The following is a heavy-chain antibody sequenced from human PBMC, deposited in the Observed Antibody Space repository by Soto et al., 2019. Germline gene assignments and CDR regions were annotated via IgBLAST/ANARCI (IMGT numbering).Heavy chain of an antibody. CDR3: ARGFGELHFDY. J-gene: IGHJ4*02. V-gene: IGHV4-4*02. Sequence: QVKLQESGPGLVKPSGTLSLTCAVSGGSISSSNWWSWVRQPPGKGLEWIGEIYHSGSTNYNPSLTSRVTISVDKSTNQFSLKLSSVTAADTAVYYCARGFGELHFDYWGQGTLVTVSS. D-gene: IGHD3-10*01. CDR2: IYHSGST. CDR1: GGSISSSNW.